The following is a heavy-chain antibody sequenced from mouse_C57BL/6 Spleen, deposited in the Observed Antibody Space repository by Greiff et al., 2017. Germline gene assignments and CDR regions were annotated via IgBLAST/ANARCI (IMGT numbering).Heavy chain of an antibody. J-gene: IGHJ4*01. V-gene: IGHV10-3*01. CDR2: IRSKSSNYAT. CDR1: GFTFNTYA. CDR3: VLDYYAMDY. Sequence: EVQLVESGGGLVQPKGSLKLSCAASGFTFNTYAMHWVRQAPGKGLEWVACIRSKSSNYATYYADSVKDRFTISRDDSQSMLYLQMNNLKTEDTAMYYCVLDYYAMDYWGQGTSVTVSS.